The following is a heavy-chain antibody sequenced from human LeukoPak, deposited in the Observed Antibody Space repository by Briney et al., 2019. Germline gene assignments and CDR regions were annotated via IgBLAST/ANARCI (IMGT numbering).Heavy chain of an antibody. CDR1: GFTVSSNY. CDR3: ARAYSSSFNFDY. V-gene: IGHV3-66*01. J-gene: IGHJ4*02. D-gene: IGHD6-6*01. CDR2: IYSGGST. Sequence: GGSLRLSCAAPGFTVSSNYMSWVRQAPGKGLEWVSVIYSGGSTYYADSVKGRFTISRDNSKNTLYLQMNSLRAEDTAVYYCARAYSSSFNFDYWGQGTLVTVSS.